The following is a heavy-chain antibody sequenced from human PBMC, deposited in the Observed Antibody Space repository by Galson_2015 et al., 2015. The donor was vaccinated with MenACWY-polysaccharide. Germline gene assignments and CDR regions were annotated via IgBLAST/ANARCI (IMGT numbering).Heavy chain of an antibody. J-gene: IGHJ5*02. CDR3: ARDLGTEPWDNWLDP. CDR1: GFTISSYW. D-gene: IGHD3-16*01. V-gene: IGHV3-74*01. CDR2: INGDGRNT. Sequence: SLRLSRAASGFTISSYWMHWVRQIPGKGLVWVSRINGDGRNTDYADSVKGRFTISRDNAKSTLYLQMNRLRTEDTAVYYCARDLGTEPWDNWLDPWGQGILVTVSS.